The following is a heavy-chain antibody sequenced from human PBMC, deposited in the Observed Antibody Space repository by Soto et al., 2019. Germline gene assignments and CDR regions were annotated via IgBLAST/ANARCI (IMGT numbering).Heavy chain of an antibody. V-gene: IGHV3-30*18. D-gene: IGHD3-3*01. CDR1: GFTFSSYG. CDR3: AKARAQYYDFWSGYPVDY. J-gene: IGHJ4*02. CDR2: ISYDGNNK. Sequence: PGGSLRLSCAASGFTFSSYGMHWVRQAPGKGLEWVAVISYDGNNKYYADSVKGRFTISRDNSKNTLYLQMNSLRAEDTAVYYCAKARAQYYDFWSGYPVDYWGQGTLVTVSS.